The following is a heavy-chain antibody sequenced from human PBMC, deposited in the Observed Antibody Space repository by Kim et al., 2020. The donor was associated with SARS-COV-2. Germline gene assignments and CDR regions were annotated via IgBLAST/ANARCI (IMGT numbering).Heavy chain of an antibody. CDR2: INPNSGGT. CDR3: ARDFGTGTTSESFDI. CDR1: GYTFTGYY. J-gene: IGHJ3*02. Sequence: ASVKVSCKASGYTFTGYYMHWVRQAPGQGLEWMGCINPNSGGTNYAQKFLGRVTMTRDTSISTAYMELSRLRSDDTAVYYCARDFGTGTTSESFDIWGQGTMVTVSS. V-gene: IGHV1-2*02. D-gene: IGHD1-1*01.